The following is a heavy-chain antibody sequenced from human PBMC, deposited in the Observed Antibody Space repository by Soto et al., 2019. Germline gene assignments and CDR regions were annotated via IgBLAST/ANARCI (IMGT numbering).Heavy chain of an antibody. Sequence: ASVKVSCKASGGTFSSYAISWVRQAPGQGLEWMGGIIPIFGTANYAQKFQGRVTITADESTSTAYMELSSLRSEDTAVYYCATKDGYNAETFDYWGQGTLVTVS. D-gene: IGHD5-12*01. V-gene: IGHV1-69*13. CDR3: ATKDGYNAETFDY. CDR1: GGTFSSYA. J-gene: IGHJ4*02. CDR2: IIPIFGTA.